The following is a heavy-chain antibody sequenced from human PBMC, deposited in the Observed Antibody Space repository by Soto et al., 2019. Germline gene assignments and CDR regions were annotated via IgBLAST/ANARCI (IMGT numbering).Heavy chain of an antibody. CDR3: AREYGSSRYFDY. V-gene: IGHV3-74*01. CDR2: VTSDGGST. J-gene: IGHJ4*02. D-gene: IGHD6-13*01. CDR1: GFTFSSYW. Sequence: EVQLVESGGGLVQPGGSLRLSCAASGFTFSSYWMHWVRQAPGKGLVWVSRVTSDGGSTTYADSVKGRFTISRDNAKNALYLQMNSLRAEDRVGYYCAREYGSSRYFDYGGQGPVVPVSS.